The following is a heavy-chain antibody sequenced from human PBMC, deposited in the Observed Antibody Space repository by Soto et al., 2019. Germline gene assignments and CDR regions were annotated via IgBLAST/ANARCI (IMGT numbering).Heavy chain of an antibody. CDR2: IIPIFGTA. Sequence: QVQLVQSGAEVKKPGSSVKVSCKASGGTFSSYAISWVRQAPGQGLEWMGGIIPIFGTANYAQKFQGRVTITADESTSTAYMEMSSLRAEDTAVYYCARAGGYCSSTSCPSDAFDIWGQGTMVTVSS. J-gene: IGHJ3*02. V-gene: IGHV1-69*01. CDR3: ARAGGYCSSTSCPSDAFDI. D-gene: IGHD2-2*01. CDR1: GGTFSSYA.